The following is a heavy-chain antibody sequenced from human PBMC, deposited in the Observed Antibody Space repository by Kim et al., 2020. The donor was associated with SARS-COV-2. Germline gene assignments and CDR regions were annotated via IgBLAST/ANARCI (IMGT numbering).Heavy chain of an antibody. Sequence: YEQKFQGRRTITADESTSTAYMELSSLGSEDTAVYYCARALAVAGNWFDPWGQGTLVTVSS. V-gene: IGHV1-69*01. CDR3: ARALAVAGNWFDP. D-gene: IGHD6-19*01. J-gene: IGHJ5*02.